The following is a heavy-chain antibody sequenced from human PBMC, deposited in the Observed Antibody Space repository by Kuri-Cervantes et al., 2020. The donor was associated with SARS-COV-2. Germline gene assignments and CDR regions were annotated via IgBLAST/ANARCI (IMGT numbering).Heavy chain of an antibody. Sequence: SETLSLTCTVSGGSISSYYWSWIRQPPGKGLEWIGYIYYSGSTNYNPSLKSRVTISVDTSKNQFSLKLSSVTAADTAVYYCASCPGGLPYYYYGMDVWGQGTTVTVSS. CDR1: GGSISSYY. V-gene: IGHV4-59*01. D-gene: IGHD5-18*01. CDR3: ASCPGGLPYYYYGMDV. J-gene: IGHJ6*02. CDR2: IYYSGST.